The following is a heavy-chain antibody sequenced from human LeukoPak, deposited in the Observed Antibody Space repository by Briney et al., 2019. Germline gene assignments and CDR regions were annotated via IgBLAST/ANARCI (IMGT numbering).Heavy chain of an antibody. CDR1: GGSFSGYY. CDR3: ASGSSSWYFPHYYYGMDV. J-gene: IGHJ6*02. CDR2: INHSGST. D-gene: IGHD6-13*01. V-gene: IGHV4-34*01. Sequence: PSETLSLTCAVYGGSFSGYYWSWIRQPPGKGLEWIGEINHSGSTNYNPSLKSRVIISVDTSKNQFSLKLGSVTAADTAVYYCASGSSSWYFPHYYYGMDVWGQGTTVTVSS.